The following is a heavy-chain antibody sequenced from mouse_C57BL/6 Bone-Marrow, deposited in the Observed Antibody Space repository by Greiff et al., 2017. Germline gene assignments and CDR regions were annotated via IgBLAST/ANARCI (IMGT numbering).Heavy chain of an antibody. CDR3: ARTPGLRLDY. J-gene: IGHJ2*01. Sequence: LQQPGAELVMPGASVKLSCKASGYTFTSYWMHWVKQRPGQGLEWIGEIDPSDSYTNYNQKFKGKSTLTVDKSSSTAYMQLSSLTSEDSAVYYCARTPGLRLDYWGQGTTLTVSS. CDR1: GYTFTSYW. CDR2: IDPSDSYT. V-gene: IGHV1-69*01. D-gene: IGHD2-4*01.